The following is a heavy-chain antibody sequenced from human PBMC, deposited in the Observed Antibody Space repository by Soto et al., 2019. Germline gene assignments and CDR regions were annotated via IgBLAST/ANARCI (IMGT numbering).Heavy chain of an antibody. J-gene: IGHJ1*01. Sequence: GASVKVSCKASGYTFTRLGIRLVRQAPGKMLEWMGWISAYNGNTNYAQKLQGRVTMTTDTSTSTAYMELRSLRSDDTAVYYCARGPIAVAGSPPEYFQHWGQGTLVTVSS. CDR3: ARGPIAVAGSPPEYFQH. V-gene: IGHV1-18*01. CDR2: ISAYNGNT. CDR1: GYTFTRLG. D-gene: IGHD6-19*01.